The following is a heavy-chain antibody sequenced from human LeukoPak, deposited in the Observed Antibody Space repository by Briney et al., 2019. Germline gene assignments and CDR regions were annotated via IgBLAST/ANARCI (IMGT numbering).Heavy chain of an antibody. CDR3: AKFCGSLAFLDY. CDR1: GGSISTYY. J-gene: IGHJ4*02. Sequence: SDTLSLTCTVSGGSISTYYWRWIRQPPGKGLEWIAYIHYSGSTKYYPSLKSRVTISVDTSKKHLSLKLSSVTAAETAVYYCAKFCGSLAFLDYWGRGTLVTVSS. D-gene: IGHD1-26*01. CDR2: IHYSGST. V-gene: IGHV4-59*07.